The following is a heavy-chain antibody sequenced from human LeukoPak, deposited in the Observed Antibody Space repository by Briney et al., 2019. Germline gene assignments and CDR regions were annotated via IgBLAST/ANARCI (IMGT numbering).Heavy chain of an antibody. D-gene: IGHD3-10*01. V-gene: IGHV5-10-1*01. CDR3: ARTPPLLWFGELLFHTNWFDP. CDR2: IDPSDSYT. J-gene: IGHJ5*02. CDR1: GYSFTSYW. Sequence: GESLNISCKGSGYSFTSYWISWVRQMPGKGLEWMGRIDPSDSYTNYSPSFQGHVTISADKSISTAYLQWSSLKASDTAMYYCARTPPLLWFGELLFHTNWFDPWGQGTLVTVSS.